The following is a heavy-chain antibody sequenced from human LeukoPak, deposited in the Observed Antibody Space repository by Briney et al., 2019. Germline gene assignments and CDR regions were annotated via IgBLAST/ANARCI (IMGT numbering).Heavy chain of an antibody. Sequence: PSETLSLTCTVSGGSISSSSYYWGWIRQPPGKGLEWIGSIYYSGSTYYNPSLKSRVTISVDTSKNQFSLKLSSVTAADTAVYYCARGMVRGVISYYYYYYMDVWGKGTTVTISS. CDR3: ARGMVRGVISYYYYYYMDV. D-gene: IGHD3-10*01. V-gene: IGHV4-39*01. J-gene: IGHJ6*03. CDR2: IYYSGST. CDR1: GGSISSSSYY.